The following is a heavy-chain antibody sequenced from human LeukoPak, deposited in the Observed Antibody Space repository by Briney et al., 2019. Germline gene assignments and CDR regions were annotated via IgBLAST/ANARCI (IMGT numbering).Heavy chain of an antibody. CDR3: AREPTSIAAAGTYDAFDI. CDR1: GFTFSTFS. J-gene: IGHJ3*02. CDR2: ISSSSSYI. V-gene: IGHV3-21*01. D-gene: IGHD6-13*01. Sequence: GGSLRLSCAASGFTFSTFSMNWVRQAPGKGLEWVSSISSSSSYIYYADSVKGRFTISRDNAKNSLFLQMNSLRAEDTAVYYCAREPTSIAAAGTYDAFDIWGQGTMVTVSS.